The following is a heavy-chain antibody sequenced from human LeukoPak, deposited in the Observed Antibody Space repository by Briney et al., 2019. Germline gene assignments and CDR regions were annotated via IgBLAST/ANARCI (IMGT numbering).Heavy chain of an antibody. J-gene: IGHJ4*02. V-gene: IGHV3-23*01. CDR1: GYTFSSYA. D-gene: IGHD4-17*01. CDR2: ISGSGGST. CDR3: AKHGAVTSQHFDY. Sequence: PGGSLRLSCAASGYTFSSYAKSWVRQAPGKGLEWLSAISGSGGSTYYAHSVKGRFTISRDNSKNALHLQMNSLRAEDTAVYYWAKHGAVTSQHFDYWGQGTLVTVSS.